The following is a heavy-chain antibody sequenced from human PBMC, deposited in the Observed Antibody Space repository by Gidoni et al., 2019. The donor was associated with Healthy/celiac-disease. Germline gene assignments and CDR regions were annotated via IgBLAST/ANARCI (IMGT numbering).Heavy chain of an antibody. CDR1: GFTFGSYE. Sequence: EVQRVASGGGLVQPGGSLGLPWAASGFTFGSYEMNWVRQAPGKGLEWVSYISSSGSTIYYADSVKGRFTISRDNAKNSLYLQMNSLRAEDTAVYYCAREFGAYYYDSSGYFNWGQGTLVTVSS. D-gene: IGHD3-22*01. J-gene: IGHJ4*02. CDR3: AREFGAYYYDSSGYFN. V-gene: IGHV3-48*03. CDR2: ISSSGSTI.